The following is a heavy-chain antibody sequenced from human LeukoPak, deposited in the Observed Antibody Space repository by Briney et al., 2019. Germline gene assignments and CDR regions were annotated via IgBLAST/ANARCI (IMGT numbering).Heavy chain of an antibody. D-gene: IGHD3-10*02. Sequence: GGSLRLSCATSGFTFGRYTIHWVRQAPGKGLEWVSLAGWAGGTTYYSDSVRGRFTISRDSGKNSVYLQMNSLTTDDTAFYFCAKELDTMFFDYWGQGALVTVSS. J-gene: IGHJ4*02. V-gene: IGHV3-43*01. CDR1: GFTFGRYT. CDR3: AKELDTMFFDY. CDR2: AGWAGGTT.